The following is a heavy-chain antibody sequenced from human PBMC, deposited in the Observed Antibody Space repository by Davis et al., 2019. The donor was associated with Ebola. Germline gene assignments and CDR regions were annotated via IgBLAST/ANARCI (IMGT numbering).Heavy chain of an antibody. J-gene: IGHJ4*02. CDR3: ARGGGWAFDY. D-gene: IGHD6-19*01. CDR2: IKEDGSEK. Sequence: PAGSLRLSCAASGFTFGGYWMRWVRQAPGKGPEWMASIKEDGSEKYYVDSVKGRFTISRDNAKNLLYLQMNSLRAEDTAVYYCARGGGWAFDYWGQGTLVTVSS. CDR1: GFTFGGYW. V-gene: IGHV3-7*01.